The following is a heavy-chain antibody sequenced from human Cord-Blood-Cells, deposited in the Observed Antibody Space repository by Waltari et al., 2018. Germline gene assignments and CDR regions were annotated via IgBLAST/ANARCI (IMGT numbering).Heavy chain of an antibody. Sequence: QVQLVQSGAEVKKPGASVKVSCKASGYTFTSYIIHWGRPAPGQGLEWMGIINPSGGSTSYAQKFQGRVTMTRDTSTSTVYMELSSLRSEDTAVYYCARAVYYYMDVWGKGTTVTVSS. CDR2: INPSGGST. V-gene: IGHV1-46*01. J-gene: IGHJ6*03. CDR1: GYTFTSYI. CDR3: ARAVYYYMDV.